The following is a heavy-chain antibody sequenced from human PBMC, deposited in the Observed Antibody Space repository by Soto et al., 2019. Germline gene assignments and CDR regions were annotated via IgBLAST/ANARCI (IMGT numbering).Heavy chain of an antibody. CDR2: IIPMFAAS. J-gene: IGHJ4*02. CDR1: GGAFSDFA. CDR3: ARGGIVAVPATLSSYPGYTNYRFDS. V-gene: IGHV1-69*01. Sequence: QVQLAQSGAEVRKPGSSVKVSCRTSGGAFSDFAFSWVRQAPGQGLEWMGGIIPMFAASKYAQRFQGRVSITAAPSTQTVYLKLSSLTPEDTAVYYCARGGIVAVPATLSSYPGYTNYRFDSWGQGTLVSV. D-gene: IGHD2-21*02.